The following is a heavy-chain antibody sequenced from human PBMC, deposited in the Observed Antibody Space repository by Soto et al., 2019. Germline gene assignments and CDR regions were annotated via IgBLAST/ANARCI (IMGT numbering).Heavy chain of an antibody. D-gene: IGHD1-1*01. CDR3: ARVERGTATSVVDAFDI. CDR1: GGFVSSGSYY. CDR2: MSHSGGT. V-gene: IGHV4-34*01. Sequence: QVQLQQWGAGLLKPSETLSLTCAVYGGFVSSGSYYWSWIRQPPGQGLEWIGEMSHSGGTPFNPSLKSRVTISVDTSKNQCSLKMSSVTAADKALYYCARVERGTATSVVDAFDIWGPGTMVTVSS. J-gene: IGHJ3*02.